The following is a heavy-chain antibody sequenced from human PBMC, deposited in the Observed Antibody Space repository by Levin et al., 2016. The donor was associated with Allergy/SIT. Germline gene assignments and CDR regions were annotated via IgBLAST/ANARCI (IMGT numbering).Heavy chain of an antibody. J-gene: IGHJ2*01. D-gene: IGHD6-13*01. CDR2: IYYSGST. V-gene: IGHV4-59*01. CDR3: ASRSAGDRAYWYFDL. CDR1: GGSISSYY. Sequence: GSLRLSCTVSGGSISSYYWSWIRQPPGKGLEWIGYIYYSGSTNYNPSLKSRVTISVDTSKNQFSLKLSSVTAADTAVYYCASRSAGDRAYWYFDLWGPWHPGHCLL.